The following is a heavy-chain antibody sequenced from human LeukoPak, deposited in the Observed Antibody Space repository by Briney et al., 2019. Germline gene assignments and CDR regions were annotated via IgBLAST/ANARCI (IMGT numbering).Heavy chain of an antibody. CDR1: GGSFSGYY. D-gene: IGHD2-21*02. CDR2: INHSRST. CDR3: ARGRPAYCGGDCKRAQGGNFDY. Sequence: SETLSLTCAVYGGSFSGYYWSWIRQPPGKGLEWVGEINHSRSTNYNPSLKSRATISVDTSKNQFSLKLSSVTAADTAVYYCARGRPAYCGGDCKRAQGGNFDYWGQGTLVTVSS. V-gene: IGHV4-34*01. J-gene: IGHJ4*02.